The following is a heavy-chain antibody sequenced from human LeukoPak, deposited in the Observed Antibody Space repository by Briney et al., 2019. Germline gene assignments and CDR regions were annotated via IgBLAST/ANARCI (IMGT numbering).Heavy chain of an antibody. J-gene: IGHJ4*02. CDR3: ARDPRSITGITFDY. Sequence: ASVKVSCKASGYTFTGYYMHWVRQAPGQGLEWMGWIYPNSGGTNYAQKFQGRVTMTRDTSISTAYMELSRLRSDDTAVYYCARDPRSITGITFDYWGQGTLVTVSS. CDR2: IYPNSGGT. V-gene: IGHV1-2*02. D-gene: IGHD1-7*01. CDR1: GYTFTGYY.